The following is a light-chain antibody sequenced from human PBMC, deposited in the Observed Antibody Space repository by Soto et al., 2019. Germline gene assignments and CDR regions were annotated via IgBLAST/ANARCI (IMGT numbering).Light chain of an antibody. J-gene: IGKJ5*01. Sequence: DIVMTQSPLSLPVTPGEPASISCSSSQSLLHSNGYNYLDWYLQKPGQSPQLLIYLGSNRASGVPDRVSGSGSGTDFTLKISRVEAEDVGVYYCMQALQTPSTFGQGTRLEIK. CDR3: MQALQTPST. V-gene: IGKV2-28*01. CDR2: LGS. CDR1: QSLLHSNGYNY.